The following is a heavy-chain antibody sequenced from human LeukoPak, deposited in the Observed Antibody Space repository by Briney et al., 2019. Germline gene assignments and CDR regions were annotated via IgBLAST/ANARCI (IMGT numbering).Heavy chain of an antibody. CDR1: GYTFTSYY. V-gene: IGHV1-46*01. D-gene: IGHD6-13*01. Sequence: ASVKVSCKASGYTFTSYYMHWVRQAPGQGLEWMGIINPSGGNTSYAEKFQGRVTMTRDMSTSTVHMELSGLRSEDTAVYYCAREPGIAGRYYFDYWGQGTLVTVSS. CDR2: INPSGGNT. CDR3: AREPGIAGRYYFDY. J-gene: IGHJ4*02.